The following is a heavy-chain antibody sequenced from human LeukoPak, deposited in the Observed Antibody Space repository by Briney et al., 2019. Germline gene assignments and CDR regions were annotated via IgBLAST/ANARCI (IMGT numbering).Heavy chain of an antibody. J-gene: IGHJ6*03. CDR3: ARTALARSSTIFGVVIPYYMDV. CDR1: GGTFSSYA. V-gene: IGHV1-69*04. D-gene: IGHD3-3*01. CDR2: VIPILGIA. Sequence: GASVKVSCKASGGTFSSYAISWVRQAPGQGLEWMGRVIPILGIANYAQKFQGRVTITADKSTSTAYMELSSLRSEDTAVYYCARTALARSSTIFGVVIPYYMDVWGKGTTVTVSS.